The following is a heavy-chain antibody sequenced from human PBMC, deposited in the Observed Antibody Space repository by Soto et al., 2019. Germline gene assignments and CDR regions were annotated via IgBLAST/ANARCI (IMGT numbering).Heavy chain of an antibody. Sequence: QVQLQQWGAGLLKPSETLSLTCAVYGGSFSGYYWSWIGQPPGKGLEWIGEINHSGSTNYNPSLKSRVTISVDTSKNQFSLKLSSVTAADTAVYYCARAIQGDYKAFHIWGQGTMVTVSS. CDR3: ARAIQGDYKAFHI. V-gene: IGHV4-34*01. D-gene: IGHD4-17*01. CDR1: GGSFSGYY. CDR2: INHSGST. J-gene: IGHJ3*02.